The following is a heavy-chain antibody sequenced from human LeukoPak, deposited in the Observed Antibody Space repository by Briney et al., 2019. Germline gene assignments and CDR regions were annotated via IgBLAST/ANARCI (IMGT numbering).Heavy chain of an antibody. Sequence: SETLSLTCVVSGGSISPYYWSWIRQSLGKGLEWIGYIDPSGSTSYNPSLKSRVTIFVDTSKNLLSLKLSSVTAADTAVYYCARDLRSRGCSGGRRYADFDYWGQGTLVTVSS. CDR3: ARDLRSRGCSGGRRYADFDY. V-gene: IGHV4-4*08. J-gene: IGHJ4*02. CDR1: GGSISPYY. D-gene: IGHD2-15*01. CDR2: IDPSGST.